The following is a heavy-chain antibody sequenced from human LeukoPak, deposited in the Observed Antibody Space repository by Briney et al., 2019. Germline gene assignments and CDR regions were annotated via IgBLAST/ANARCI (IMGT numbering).Heavy chain of an antibody. Sequence: SETLSLTCTVSGGSISSGSYYWGWIRQPPGKGLEWIGRIYYSGSTYYNPSLQSRVTISIDTSKNQFSLKLSSVTAADAAVYYCARLTSNGATYFEYWGQGTLVTVSS. CDR3: ARLTSNGATYFEY. V-gene: IGHV4-39*01. CDR1: GGSISSGSYY. J-gene: IGHJ4*02. D-gene: IGHD2-2*01. CDR2: IYYSGST.